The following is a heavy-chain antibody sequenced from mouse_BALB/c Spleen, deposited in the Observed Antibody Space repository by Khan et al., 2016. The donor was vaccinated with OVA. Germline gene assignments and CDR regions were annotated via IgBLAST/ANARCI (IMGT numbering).Heavy chain of an antibody. V-gene: IGHV5-9-3*01. D-gene: IGHD1-1*01. Sequence: VQLKESGGDLVKPGGSLKLSCAASGFTFSDYGMSWVRQTPEERLEWVATISSGGSFTYYLDSVKGRFTVSRDSAKNTLYLQMSSLRSEDTAMCYCTGTPGYYGSNYFDQWGQGTSLTVSS. CDR3: TGTPGYYGSNYFDQ. CDR1: GFTFSDYG. J-gene: IGHJ2*03. CDR2: ISSGGSFT.